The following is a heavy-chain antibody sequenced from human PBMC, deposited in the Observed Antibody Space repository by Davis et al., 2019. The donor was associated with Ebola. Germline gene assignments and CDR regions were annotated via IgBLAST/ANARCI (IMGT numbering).Heavy chain of an antibody. Sequence: AASVKVSCKASGGTFSSYAISWVRQAPGQRLEWMGWINAGNGDTKYSQKFRDRVTITRDTSASTSYMELSSLRSEDTAVYYCARDDGLRDNWFDPWGQGTLVTVSS. CDR3: ARDDGLRDNWFDP. V-gene: IGHV1-3*01. CDR2: INAGNGDT. D-gene: IGHD4-17*01. J-gene: IGHJ5*02. CDR1: GGTFSSYA.